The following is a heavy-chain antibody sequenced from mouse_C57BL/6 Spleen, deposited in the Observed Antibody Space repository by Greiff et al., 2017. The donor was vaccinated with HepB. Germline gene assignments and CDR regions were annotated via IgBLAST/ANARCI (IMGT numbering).Heavy chain of an antibody. Sequence: QVQLQQPGAELVRPGSSVKLSCKASGYTFTSYWMHWVKQRPIQGLEWIGNIDPSDSETHYNQKFKDKATVTVDKSSSTAYMQLSSLTSEDSAVYYWPRTECGTGWYVDVWGKGTTVTVAS. CDR1: GYTFTSYW. D-gene: IGHD2-14*01. J-gene: IGHJ1*03. CDR3: PRTECGTGWYVDV. CDR2: IDPSDSET. V-gene: IGHV1-52*01.